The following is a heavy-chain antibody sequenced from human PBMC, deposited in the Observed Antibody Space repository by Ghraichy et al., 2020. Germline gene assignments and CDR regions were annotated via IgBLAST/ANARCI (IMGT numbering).Heavy chain of an antibody. Sequence: SVKVSCKASGGTFSSYAISWVRQAPGQGLEWMGGIIPIFGTANYAQKFQGRVTITADESTSTAYMELSSLRSEDTAVYYCATDPMVRGVSRPLYGMDVWGQGTTVTVSS. D-gene: IGHD3-10*01. V-gene: IGHV1-69*13. J-gene: IGHJ6*02. CDR2: IIPIFGTA. CDR1: GGTFSSYA. CDR3: ATDPMVRGVSRPLYGMDV.